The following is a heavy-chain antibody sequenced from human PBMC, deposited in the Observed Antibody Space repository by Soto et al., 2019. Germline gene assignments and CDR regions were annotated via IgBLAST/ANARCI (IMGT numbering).Heavy chain of an antibody. Sequence: EVQLLQSGGGLVQPGGSQRLSCAASGFRFSSYVMSWVRQAPGKGLEWFSSITAGGCNTYHAGSVKGPFTISRDNPKNPLYLQMSSLGAEDSAVFFCAKAFAGDHEPSAFDSWGQGTLVTVSS. CDR3: AKAFAGDHEPSAFDS. V-gene: IGHV3-23*01. CDR1: GFRFSSYV. CDR2: ITAGGCNT. J-gene: IGHJ4*02. D-gene: IGHD4-17*01.